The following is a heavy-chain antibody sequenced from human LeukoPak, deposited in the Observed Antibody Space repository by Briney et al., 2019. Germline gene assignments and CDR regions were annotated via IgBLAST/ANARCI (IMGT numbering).Heavy chain of an antibody. D-gene: IGHD3-22*01. CDR1: GGSISSYY. CDR3: ASSSTGWDYYDSSGYYAFDY. Sequence: SETLSLTCTVSGGSISSYYWSWIRQPPGKGLEWIGYIYYSGSTNYNPSLKSRVTISVDTSRNQFSLKLSSVTAADTAVYYCASSSTGWDYYDSSGYYAFDYWGQGTLVTVSS. J-gene: IGHJ4*02. CDR2: IYYSGST. V-gene: IGHV4-59*08.